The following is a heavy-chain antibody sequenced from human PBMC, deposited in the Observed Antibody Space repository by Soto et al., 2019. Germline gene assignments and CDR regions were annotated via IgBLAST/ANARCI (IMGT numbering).Heavy chain of an antibody. D-gene: IGHD3-10*01. CDR3: ATSYGSVNRAFEY. CDR1: GDTFSFYS. CDR2: VNPILSMS. J-gene: IGHJ4*02. Sequence: QVQLVQSGAEVKRPGSSVNVSCKSSGDTFSFYSINWVRQAPGLGLEWMGRVNPILSMSNYAQRFQGRVTMTADKSTITAYMELSGLRSEATAMYYCATSYGSVNRAFEYWGQGAPVTVYS. V-gene: IGHV1-69*04.